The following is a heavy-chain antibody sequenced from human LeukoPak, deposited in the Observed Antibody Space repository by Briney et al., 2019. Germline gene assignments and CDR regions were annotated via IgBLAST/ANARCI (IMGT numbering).Heavy chain of an antibody. V-gene: IGHV4-59*01. CDR1: GGSISNYY. CDR3: ARVGYSSGWTETYFDF. J-gene: IGHJ4*02. Sequence: SETLSLTCSVSGGSISNYYWSWIRQTPVKGLEWIGYIYSTGITNYNPSLQSRVTMSVDTSKDQFSLTLSSVTAADTALYYCARVGYSSGWTETYFDFWGQGMLVTVSS. CDR2: IYSTGIT. D-gene: IGHD6-19*01.